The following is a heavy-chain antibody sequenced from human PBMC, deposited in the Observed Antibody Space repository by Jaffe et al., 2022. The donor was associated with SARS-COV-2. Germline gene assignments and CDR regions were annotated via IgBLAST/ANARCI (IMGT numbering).Heavy chain of an antibody. D-gene: IGHD3-10*01. V-gene: IGHV4-61*02. CDR2: VYTSGST. Sequence: QVQLQESGPGLVKPSQTLSLTCTVSGGSINSRSYYWSWIRQPAGKGLEWIGHVYTSGSTNYSPSLKSRATISVDTSKNQLTLKLSSVTAADTAVYHCARNLLGSGKLDVWGQGTTVTVSS. J-gene: IGHJ6*02. CDR3: ARNLLGSGKLDV. CDR1: GGSINSRSYY.